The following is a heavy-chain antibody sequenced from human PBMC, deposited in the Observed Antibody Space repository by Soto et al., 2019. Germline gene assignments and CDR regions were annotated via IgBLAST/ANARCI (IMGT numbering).Heavy chain of an antibody. J-gene: IGHJ6*02. Sequence: QVHLVESGGGVVQPGRSLRLSCAASGFTFSSYGMHWVRQAPGKGLEWVAVISYDGNKKYYADSVKGRLTISRDNSKNTLYLQMTSLRVEDTAVYYCAKDEVLVEGVARDYYGMAVWGQGTTVTVSS. CDR1: GFTFSSYG. CDR3: AKDEVLVEGVARDYYGMAV. CDR2: ISYDGNKK. V-gene: IGHV3-30*18. D-gene: IGHD2-15*01.